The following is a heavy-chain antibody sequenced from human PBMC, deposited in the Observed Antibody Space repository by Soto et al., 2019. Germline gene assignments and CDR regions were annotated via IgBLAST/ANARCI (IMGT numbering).Heavy chain of an antibody. CDR3: ARSLSITMIVVVTYRDAFDI. D-gene: IGHD3-22*01. J-gene: IGHJ3*02. Sequence: GASVKVSCKASGGTFSSYAISWVRQAPGQGLEWMGGIIPIFGTANYAQKFQGRVTITADESTSTAYMELSSLRSEDTAVYYCARSLSITMIVVVTYRDAFDIWGQGTMVTVSS. CDR1: GGTFSSYA. V-gene: IGHV1-69*13. CDR2: IIPIFGTA.